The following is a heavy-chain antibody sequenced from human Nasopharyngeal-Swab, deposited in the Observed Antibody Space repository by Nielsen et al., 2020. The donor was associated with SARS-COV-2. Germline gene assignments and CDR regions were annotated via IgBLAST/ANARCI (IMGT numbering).Heavy chain of an antibody. V-gene: IGHV3-53*01. CDR2: IYSGGST. J-gene: IGHJ4*02. D-gene: IGHD5-18*01. Sequence: GGSLRLSCAASEPVSSNYMNWVRQAPGKGLERVSVIYSGGSTYYADSVQGRFTISRDISKNTLYLQMNSLTVEDTAMYYCGRNVRGYAYGYWGQGTLVTASS. CDR1: EPVSSNY. CDR3: GRNVRGYAYGY.